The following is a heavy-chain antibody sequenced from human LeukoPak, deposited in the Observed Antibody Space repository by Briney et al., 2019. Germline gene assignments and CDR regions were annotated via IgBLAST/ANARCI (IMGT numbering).Heavy chain of an antibody. Sequence: TSETLSRTCAVYGGSFSGYYWSWIRQPPGKGLEWIGDINHSGSTNYNPSLKSRVTISVDTSKNQFSLKLSSVTAADTAVYYCARGLVFFTKRGNWFDPWGQGTLVTVSS. J-gene: IGHJ5*02. V-gene: IGHV4-34*01. CDR1: GGSFSGYY. CDR2: INHSGST. D-gene: IGHD2-2*01. CDR3: ARGLVFFTKRGNWFDP.